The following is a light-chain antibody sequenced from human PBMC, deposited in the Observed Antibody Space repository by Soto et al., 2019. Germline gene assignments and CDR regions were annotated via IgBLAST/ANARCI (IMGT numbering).Light chain of an antibody. CDR3: TSVTSSGTVT. J-gene: IGLJ2*01. V-gene: IGLV2-14*01. Sequence: QSALTQPASVSGSPGQSITISCTGTSSDVGGYNYVSWYQHHPAKAPKLMIFEVSNRPSGVSPRFSGSKSGNTASLTISGLQTEDEADYYCTSVTSSGTVTFGGGTKVTVL. CDR2: EVS. CDR1: SSDVGGYNY.